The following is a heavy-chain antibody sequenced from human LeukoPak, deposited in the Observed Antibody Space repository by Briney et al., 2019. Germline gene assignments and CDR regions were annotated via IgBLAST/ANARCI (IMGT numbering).Heavy chain of an antibody. CDR1: GFTGSSKY. J-gene: IGHJ4*02. D-gene: IGHD2-8*01. Sequence: GGSLRLSCAASGFTGSSKYMSWVRQAPGKGLEWVSVIYSSGGSTYYADSVKGRFTISRDNSKNMLYLQMNSLRAEDTAVYYCAGASGWYYFDYWGQGTLVTVSS. CDR3: AGASGWYYFDY. V-gene: IGHV3-66*01. CDR2: IYSSGGST.